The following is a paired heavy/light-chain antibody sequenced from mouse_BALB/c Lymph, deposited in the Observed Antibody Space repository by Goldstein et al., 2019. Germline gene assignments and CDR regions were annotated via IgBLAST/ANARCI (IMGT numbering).Light chain of an antibody. V-gene: IGKV4-79*01. CDR1: SSVSSSY. Sequence: QIVLTQSPAIMSASPGEKVTLTCSASSSVSSSYLYWYQQKPGSSPKLWIYSTSNLASGVPARFSGSGSGTSYSLTISSMEAEDAASYFCHQWSSYPLTFGAGTKLELK. CDR2: STS. CDR3: HQWSSYPLT. J-gene: IGKJ5*01.
Heavy chain of an antibody. CDR2: IFPGSGNT. CDR3: ASRAPMDY. Sequence: QVQLQQSGPELVKPGASVKISCKASGYSFTSYYIHWVKQRPGQGLEWIGWIFPGSGNTKYNEKFKGKATLTADTSSSTAYMQLSSLTSEDSAVYFCASRAPMDYWGQGTSVTVSS. J-gene: IGHJ4*01. V-gene: IGHV1-66*01. CDR1: GYSFTSYY. D-gene: IGHD3-1*01.